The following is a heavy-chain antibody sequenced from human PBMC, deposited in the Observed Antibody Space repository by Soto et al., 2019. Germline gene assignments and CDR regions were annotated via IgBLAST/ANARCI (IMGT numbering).Heavy chain of an antibody. V-gene: IGHV1-8*01. Sequence: ASVKVSCKASGYTFTSYDINWVRQATGQGLEWMGWMNPNSGNTGYAQKFQGRVTMTRNTSISTAYMELSSLRSEDTAVYYCARGSGIAAAGTDYYYGMDVWGQGTTVTSP. J-gene: IGHJ6*02. CDR2: MNPNSGNT. D-gene: IGHD6-13*01. CDR1: GYTFTSYD. CDR3: ARGSGIAAAGTDYYYGMDV.